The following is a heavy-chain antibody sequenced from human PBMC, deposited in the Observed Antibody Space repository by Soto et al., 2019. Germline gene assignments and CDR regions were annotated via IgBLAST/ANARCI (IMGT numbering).Heavy chain of an antibody. CDR2: MNPYTGKA. D-gene: IGHD6-6*01. CDR1: GYTFTTCD. J-gene: IGHJ4*02. Sequence: QVQLVQSGAEVKKPGASVKVSCKASGYTFTTCDIHWVRQATGQGLEWVGWMNPYTGKAGYAQKFQGRVTMTRNTSINTAYRELSSLTSEDPPVYFCARRKAPSGPRSFDSWGQGTLVTVSS. CDR3: ARRKAPSGPRSFDS. V-gene: IGHV1-8*01.